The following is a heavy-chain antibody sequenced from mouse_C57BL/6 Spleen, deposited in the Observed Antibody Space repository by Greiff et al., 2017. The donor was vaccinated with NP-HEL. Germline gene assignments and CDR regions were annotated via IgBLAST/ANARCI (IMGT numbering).Heavy chain of an antibody. CDR3: ASPLYYSNYAFDY. J-gene: IGHJ2*01. V-gene: IGHV1-26*01. Sequence: EVQLQQSGPELVKPGASVKISCKASGYTFTDYYMNWVKQSHGKSLEWIGDINPNNGGTSYNQKFKGKATLTVDKSSSTAYMELRSLTSEDSAVYYCASPLYYSNYAFDYWGQGTTLTVFS. D-gene: IGHD2-5*01. CDR2: INPNNGGT. CDR1: GYTFTDYY.